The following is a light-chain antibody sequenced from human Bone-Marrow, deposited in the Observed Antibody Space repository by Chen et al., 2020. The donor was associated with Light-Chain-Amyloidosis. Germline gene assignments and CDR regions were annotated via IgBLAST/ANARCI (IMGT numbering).Light chain of an antibody. CDR3: QLFGSLIYT. V-gene: IGKV3-20*01. J-gene: IGKJ2*01. CDR2: GTS. CDR1: QRVDSRY. Sequence: DIVLTQSPGTLSLSPGDRITLSCRASQRVDSRYLARYQHKPGQAPRLLIYGTSTRATDIPDRFSGSRSETDFTLTISRLESEDFAVYYCQLFGSLIYTFGQGTKLEIK.